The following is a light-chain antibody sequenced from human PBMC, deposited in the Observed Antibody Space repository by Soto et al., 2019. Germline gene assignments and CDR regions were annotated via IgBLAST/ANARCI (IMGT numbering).Light chain of an antibody. Sequence: EIVMTQSPATLSVSPGERATLSCRASQSVSGHLAWYQQKPGQAPRLLIYGASTRATGIPARFSGSGSGTEFTLTISSLQSEDFAVYYCQQYNNWPITFGRGTRLDIX. CDR3: QQYNNWPIT. V-gene: IGKV3-15*01. J-gene: IGKJ5*01. CDR1: QSVSGH. CDR2: GAS.